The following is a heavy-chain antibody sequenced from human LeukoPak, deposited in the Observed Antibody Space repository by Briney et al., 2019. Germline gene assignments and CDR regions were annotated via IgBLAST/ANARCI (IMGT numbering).Heavy chain of an antibody. Sequence: ASVKVSCKASGYTFTSYGISWVRQAPGQGLEWMGWISAYNGNTNYAQKLQGRVTMTTDTSTSTAYMELRSLRSDVTAVYYCARGGYCSSTSCYFNWFDPWGQGTLVTVSS. CDR1: GYTFTSYG. V-gene: IGHV1-18*01. CDR3: ARGGYCSSTSCYFNWFDP. J-gene: IGHJ5*02. D-gene: IGHD2-2*03. CDR2: ISAYNGNT.